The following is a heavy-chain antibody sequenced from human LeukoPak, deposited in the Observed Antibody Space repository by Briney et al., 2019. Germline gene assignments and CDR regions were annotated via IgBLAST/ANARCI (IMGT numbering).Heavy chain of an antibody. CDR3: ARHYYDRTGYFYQDY. Sequence: MASETLSLTCTVSGGSISSYYWSWIRQPPGKGLEWIGDIYYSGSTNYNPSLKSRVTISVDTSKNQFSLKLSSVTAADTAVYYCARHYYDRTGYFYQDYWGQGTLVTVSS. CDR2: IYYSGST. CDR1: GGSISSYY. V-gene: IGHV4-59*08. J-gene: IGHJ4*02. D-gene: IGHD3-22*01.